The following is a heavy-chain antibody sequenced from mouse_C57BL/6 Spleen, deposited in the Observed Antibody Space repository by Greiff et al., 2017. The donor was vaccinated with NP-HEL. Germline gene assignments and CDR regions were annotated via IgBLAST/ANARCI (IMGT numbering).Heavy chain of an antibody. J-gene: IGHJ1*03. Sequence: EVQLQQSGPELVKPGASVKIPCKASGYTFTDYNMDWVKQSHGKSLEWIGDINPNNGGTIYNQKFKGKATLTVDKSSSTAYMELRSLTSEDTAVYYCARGPYYGSSHWYFDVWGTGTTVTVSS. D-gene: IGHD1-1*01. V-gene: IGHV1-18*01. CDR3: ARGPYYGSSHWYFDV. CDR1: GYTFTDYN. CDR2: INPNNGGT.